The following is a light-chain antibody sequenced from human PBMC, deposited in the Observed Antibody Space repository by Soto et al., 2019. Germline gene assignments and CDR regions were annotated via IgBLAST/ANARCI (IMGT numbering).Light chain of an antibody. Sequence: SYILTQPPSVSVAPGKTATISWGGNNIGSKGVHWYQQKPGQAPVLVIYSDTDLPPVIPERFSGSNSANMATLTISRVEAGDEADYYCQVWDSGSAHVLFGGGTKLTVL. V-gene: IGLV3-21*04. CDR3: QVWDSGSAHVL. J-gene: IGLJ2*01. CDR1: NIGSKG. CDR2: SDT.